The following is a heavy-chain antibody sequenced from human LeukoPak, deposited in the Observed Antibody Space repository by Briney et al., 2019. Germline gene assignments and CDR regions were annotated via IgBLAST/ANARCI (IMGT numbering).Heavy chain of an antibody. Sequence: GGSLRLSCAASGFSFSSYAMNWVRQAPGKGLEWVSSISGNGANTYYADSVKGRFSISRDDSKNTVYLQMNSLRAEDTAVYYCAKDQDYWGQGTLVTVSS. CDR1: GFSFSSYA. J-gene: IGHJ4*02. CDR3: AKDQDY. CDR2: ISGNGANT. V-gene: IGHV3-23*01.